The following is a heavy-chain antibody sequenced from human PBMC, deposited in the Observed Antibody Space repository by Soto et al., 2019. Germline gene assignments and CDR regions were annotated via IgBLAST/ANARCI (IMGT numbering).Heavy chain of an antibody. CDR2: ISGTSTYI. CDR3: ARGYSNGWHDY. CDR1: AFTFSSYS. J-gene: IGHJ4*02. D-gene: IGHD6-19*01. Sequence: EVQLVESGGGLVKPGGSLRLSCAASAFTFSSYSMNWVRQAPGKGLEWVSSISGTSTYIYYADSVKGRFTISRDNAKNSLYLQMNSLRAADTAVYYCARGYSNGWHDYWGQGTLVTVSS. V-gene: IGHV3-21*01.